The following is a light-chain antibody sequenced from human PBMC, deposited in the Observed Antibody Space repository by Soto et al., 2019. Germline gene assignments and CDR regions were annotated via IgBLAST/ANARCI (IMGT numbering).Light chain of an antibody. CDR3: QQYDSSPRT. J-gene: IGKJ1*01. V-gene: IGKV2-28*01. CDR1: QSLLHSNGYNY. CDR2: GAS. Sequence: DIVMTQSPLSLPFTPGEPASISCRASQSLLHSNGYNYLDWYLQKPGQSPRLLISGASNRATGIPDRFSGSGSGTDFTLTISRLEPEDFAVYHCQQYDSSPRTFGQGTKVDIK.